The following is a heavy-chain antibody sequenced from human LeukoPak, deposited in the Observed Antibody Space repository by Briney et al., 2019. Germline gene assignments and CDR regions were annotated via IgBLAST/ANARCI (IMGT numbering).Heavy chain of an antibody. D-gene: IGHD1-26*01. J-gene: IGHJ4*02. CDR3: AKTQWKVGATDYFDY. V-gene: IGHV3-23*01. CDR1: GFAFNKYA. CDR2: INDDGRER. Sequence: GGSLRLSCAASGFAFNKYAMTWVRQAPGKGLEWVSNINDDGRERHYSDSVKGRFTISRDNSKNTLFLQMDSPRAEDTAVYYCAKTQWKVGATDYFDYWGQGLLVTVSS.